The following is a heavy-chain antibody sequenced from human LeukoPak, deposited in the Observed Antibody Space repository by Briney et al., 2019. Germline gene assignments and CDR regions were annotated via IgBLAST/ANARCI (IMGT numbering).Heavy chain of an antibody. V-gene: IGHV1-18*01. J-gene: IGHJ6*04. CDR1: GYTFTTYG. CDR3: ARCRHYDIVTGYCVVDV. D-gene: IGHD3-9*01. CDR2: ISAFNGNT. Sequence: ASVKVSCKASGYTFTTYGISWVRQAPGQGLEWMGWISAFNGNTNYAQKVQGRVTMTTDTSTSTAYMELRSLRSDDTAVYYCARCRHYDIVTGYCVVDVWGKGTTVTVSS.